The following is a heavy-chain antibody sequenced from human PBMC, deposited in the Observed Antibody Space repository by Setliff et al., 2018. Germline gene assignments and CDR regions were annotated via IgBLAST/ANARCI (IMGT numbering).Heavy chain of an antibody. Sequence: ASVKVSCKASGGTFSSLAINWVRQAPGQGLEWMGEIIPIFGSPTYAQKFQARVTITTDESTNTAYMELTSLRSDDTALYYCAGDGPSPGYNQLEVWGQGTLVTVSS. V-gene: IGHV1-69*05. CDR2: IIPIFGSP. D-gene: IGHD5-12*01. J-gene: IGHJ4*02. CDR3: AGDGPSPGYNQLEV. CDR1: GGTFSSLA.